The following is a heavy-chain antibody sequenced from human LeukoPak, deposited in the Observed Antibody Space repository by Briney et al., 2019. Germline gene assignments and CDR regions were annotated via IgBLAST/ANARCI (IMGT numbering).Heavy chain of an antibody. D-gene: IGHD3-22*01. CDR1: GGSISSYY. Sequence: PSETLSLTCTVSGGSISSYYWSWIRQPPGKGLEWIGYIYYSGSTNYNLSLKSRVTISVDTSKNQFSLKLSSVTAADTAVYYCARVREYYDSSGYYFYYFDYWGQGTLVTVSS. CDR3: ARVREYYDSSGYYFYYFDY. V-gene: IGHV4-59*01. CDR2: IYYSGST. J-gene: IGHJ4*02.